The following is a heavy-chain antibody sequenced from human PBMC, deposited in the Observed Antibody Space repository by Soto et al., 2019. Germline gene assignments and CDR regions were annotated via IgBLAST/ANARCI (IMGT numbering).Heavy chain of an antibody. CDR1: GGSISSGDYY. Sequence: QVQLQESGPGLVKPSQTLSLTCTVSGGSISSGDYYWSWIRQPPGKGLEWIGYIYYSGSTYYNPSLKRRVTISVDTSKYQFSLKLSSVTAADTAVYYCARDRGYSYGLLWWYFDLWGRGTLVTVSS. J-gene: IGHJ2*01. D-gene: IGHD5-18*01. CDR2: IYYSGST. CDR3: ARDRGYSYGLLWWYFDL. V-gene: IGHV4-30-4*01.